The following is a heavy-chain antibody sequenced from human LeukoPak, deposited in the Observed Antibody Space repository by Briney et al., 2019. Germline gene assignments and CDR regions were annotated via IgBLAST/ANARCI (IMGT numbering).Heavy chain of an antibody. Sequence: SETLSLTCTVSGGSISSSSYYWGWIRQPPGKGLEWIGSIYYSGGTYYNPSLKSRVTISVDTSKNQFSLKLSSVTAADTAVYYCARVLGDTRDYWGQGTLVTVSS. CDR2: IYYSGGT. CDR1: GGSISSSSYY. V-gene: IGHV4-39*07. CDR3: ARVLGDTRDY. D-gene: IGHD3-3*01. J-gene: IGHJ4*02.